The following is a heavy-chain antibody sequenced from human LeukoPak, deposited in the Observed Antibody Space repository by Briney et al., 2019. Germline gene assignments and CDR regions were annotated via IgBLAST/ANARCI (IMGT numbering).Heavy chain of an antibody. J-gene: IGHJ4*02. CDR3: ARGVDTLLWFGELLSPGEFDH. CDR1: GFTFSMYW. Sequence: GGSLRLSCTASGFTFSMYWMSWVRQAPGKGLEWVANIKEDGSENYYVDSVKGRFTISRDNAKNSQYLQMSSLRAEDTAVYYCARGVDTLLWFGELLSPGEFDHWGQGTLVTVSS. CDR2: IKEDGSEN. V-gene: IGHV3-7*03. D-gene: IGHD3-10*01.